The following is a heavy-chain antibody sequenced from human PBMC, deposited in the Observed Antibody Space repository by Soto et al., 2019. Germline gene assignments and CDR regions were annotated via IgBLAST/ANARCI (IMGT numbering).Heavy chain of an antibody. CDR2: ISAYNGNT. CDR1: GYTFTSYG. CDR3: ARDLGSTNYLYYDFWSGYSQHYYYYGMDV. D-gene: IGHD3-3*01. Sequence: ASVKDSCKASGYTFTSYGISWVRQAPGQGLEWMGWISAYNGNTNYAQKLQGRVTMTTDTSTSTPYMELRSLRSDDAAVYYCARDLGSTNYLYYDFWSGYSQHYYYYGMDVLGHGTTVTVS. J-gene: IGHJ6*02. V-gene: IGHV1-18*01.